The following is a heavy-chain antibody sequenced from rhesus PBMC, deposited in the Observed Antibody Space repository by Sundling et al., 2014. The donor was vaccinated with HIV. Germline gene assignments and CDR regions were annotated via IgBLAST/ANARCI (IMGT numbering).Heavy chain of an antibody. J-gene: IGHJ4*01. V-gene: IGHV4-165*02. Sequence: QLQLQESGPGLVKPSETLSLTCTVSGPSISTYWWIWIRQPPGKGLEWIGFIGGSSGSTQYNPSLESRVTISTDTSKNQFSLNLTSVTAADTAVYYCARSKSWNYPFDYWGQGVLVSVSS. CDR1: GPSISTYW. CDR2: IGGSSGST. D-gene: IGHD1-26*01. CDR3: ARSKSWNYPFDY.